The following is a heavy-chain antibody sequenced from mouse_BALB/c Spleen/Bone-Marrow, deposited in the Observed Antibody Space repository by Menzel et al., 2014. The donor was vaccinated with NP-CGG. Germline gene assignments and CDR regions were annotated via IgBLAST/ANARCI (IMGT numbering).Heavy chain of an antibody. CDR3: ARDGGLRGYAMDY. D-gene: IGHD2-4*01. V-gene: IGHV3-5*02. CDR2: IYYSGTI. Sequence: EVQLQESGPGLVRPSQTVSLTCTVTGISITTGNYRWSWIRQVPGNKLEWIGYIYYSGTITYNPSLTSRTTITRDTSKNQFFLEMNSLTAEDTATYYCARDGGLRGYAMDYWGQGTSVTVSS. J-gene: IGHJ4*01. CDR1: GISITTGNYR.